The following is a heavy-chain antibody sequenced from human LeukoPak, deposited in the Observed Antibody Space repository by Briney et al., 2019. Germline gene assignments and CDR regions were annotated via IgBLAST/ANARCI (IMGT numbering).Heavy chain of an antibody. Sequence: GESLKISCKGSGYSFTTYWIAWVRQMPEKGLEWMGVIYPGASDTRYSPSFEGKVTISADKSISTAYLQWSSLKASDTAMYYCVRGPDEYSFDYWGQGTLITVSS. CDR2: IYPGASDT. CDR3: VRGPDEYSFDY. V-gene: IGHV5-51*01. CDR1: GYSFTTYW. J-gene: IGHJ4*02. D-gene: IGHD4-11*01.